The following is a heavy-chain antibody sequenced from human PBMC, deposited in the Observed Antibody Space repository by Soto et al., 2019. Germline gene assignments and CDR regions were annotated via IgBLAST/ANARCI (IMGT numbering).Heavy chain of an antibody. CDR2: IWYDGSNK. J-gene: IGHJ6*02. V-gene: IGHV3-33*01. CDR3: ARDSGSLSDHYYGMDV. D-gene: IGHD1-26*01. CDR1: GFTFSSYG. Sequence: GGSLRLSCAASGFTFSSYGMHWVRQAPGKGLEWVAFIWYDGSNKYYADSVKGRFTISRDNSKNTLYLQMNSLRAEDTAVYYCARDSGSLSDHYYGMDVWGQGTTVTVSS.